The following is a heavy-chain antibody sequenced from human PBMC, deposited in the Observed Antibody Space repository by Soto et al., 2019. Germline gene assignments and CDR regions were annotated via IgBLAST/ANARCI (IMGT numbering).Heavy chain of an antibody. CDR3: TTEIHGYRYFDY. CDR1: GFTFSSYG. V-gene: IGHV3-30*03. CDR2: ISYDGSNK. J-gene: IGHJ4*02. Sequence: GGSLRLSCAASGFTFSSYGMHWVRQAPGKGLEWVAVISYDGSNKYYADSVKGRFTISRDNSKNTLYLQMDSLNTEDTAVYFCTTEIHGYRYFDYWGQGTLVTVSS. D-gene: IGHD5-18*01.